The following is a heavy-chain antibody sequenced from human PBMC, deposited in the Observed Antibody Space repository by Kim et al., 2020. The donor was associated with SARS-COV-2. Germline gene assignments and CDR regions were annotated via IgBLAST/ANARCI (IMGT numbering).Heavy chain of an antibody. V-gene: IGHV3-9*01. J-gene: IGHJ6*03. Sequence: GGSLRLSCAASGFSFDDFAMHWVRLAPGTGLEWVSGISWNSGNIGYADSVKGRFTISRDNAKNSLYLQMNSLRAEDTALYYCAMAGTNYYCSSYMGVWGKGTTVTVSS. CDR2: ISWNSGNI. D-gene: IGHD6-19*01. CDR3: AMAGTNYYCSSYMGV. CDR1: GFSFDDFA.